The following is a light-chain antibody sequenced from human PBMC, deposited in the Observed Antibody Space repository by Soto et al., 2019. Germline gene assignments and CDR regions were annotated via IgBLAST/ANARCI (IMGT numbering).Light chain of an antibody. J-gene: IGKJ5*01. CDR3: QQCSEWTLFT. Sequence: EIVMTQSPGTLSVSPGERATLSFRASESVDRYLAWYQQNPGQTPRLLIYGASTSADGVPARFSGSVSGTEFTLTISTPLSEDVAVYFCQQCSEWTLFTFGQGTRLEAK. CDR2: GAS. CDR1: ESVDRY. V-gene: IGKV3-15*01.